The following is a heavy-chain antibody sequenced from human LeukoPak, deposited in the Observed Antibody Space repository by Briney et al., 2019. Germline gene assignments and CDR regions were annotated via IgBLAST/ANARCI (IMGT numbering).Heavy chain of an antibody. CDR3: ARDIVVVTAIGYYYYYNMDV. D-gene: IGHD2-21*02. J-gene: IGHJ6*03. V-gene: IGHV1-18*01. Sequence: GASVKVSCKASGYTFTSYGISWVRQAPGQGLEWMGWISAYNGNTNYAQKLQGRVTMTTDTSTSTAYMELRSLRSDDTAVYYCARDIVVVTAIGYYYYYNMDVWGKGTTVTISS. CDR2: ISAYNGNT. CDR1: GYTFTSYG.